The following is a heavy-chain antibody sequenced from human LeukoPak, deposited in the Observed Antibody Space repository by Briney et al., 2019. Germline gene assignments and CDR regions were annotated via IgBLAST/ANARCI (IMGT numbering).Heavy chain of an antibody. V-gene: IGHV3-7*01. CDR2: IGDDGSDK. J-gene: IGHJ4*02. CDR1: GFTFSSYW. Sequence: GGPLRPSCAASGFTFSSYWMTWVRQAPGKGLEWMANIGDDGSDKYYVDSVKGRFTISRDNAQNTLLLQMDSLRVEDTAVYYCVRHTRRSPGDYWGQGTLVTVST. CDR3: VRHTRRSPGDY. D-gene: IGHD1-26*01.